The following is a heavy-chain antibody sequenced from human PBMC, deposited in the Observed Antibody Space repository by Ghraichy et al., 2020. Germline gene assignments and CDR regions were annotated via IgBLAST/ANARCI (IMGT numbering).Heavy chain of an antibody. Sequence: GGSLKLSCAASGFSFGGYDMHWVRQAPGKGLEWVAIISYDGDKKYSADSVKVRFTISRDNSKNTLYLQMNSLRVEDTAVYYCAKSYSYGLDYWGQGTLVTVSS. V-gene: IGHV3-30*18. J-gene: IGHJ4*02. CDR2: ISYDGDKK. D-gene: IGHD5-18*01. CDR1: GFSFGGYD. CDR3: AKSYSYGLDY.